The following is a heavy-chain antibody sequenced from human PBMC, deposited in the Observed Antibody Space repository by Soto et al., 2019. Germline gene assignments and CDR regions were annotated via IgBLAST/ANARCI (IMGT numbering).Heavy chain of an antibody. CDR2: ISTTSSYI. J-gene: IGHJ5*02. CDR1: GFTFSSYI. V-gene: IGHV3-21*01. CDR3: AWPGRFEP. Sequence: GSLRLSFAASGFTFSSYIMDWVRQAPGKGLEWVSSISTTSSYIYYADSVKARFTISRDNAKNSLYLQMNSLRVEDTAVYYWAWPGRFEPCGRGTLVTLSS.